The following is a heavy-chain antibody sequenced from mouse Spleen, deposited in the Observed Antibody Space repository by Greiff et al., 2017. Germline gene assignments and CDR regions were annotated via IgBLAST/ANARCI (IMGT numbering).Heavy chain of an antibody. CDR3: AREGHYYGNRGVFDY. V-gene: IGHV3-1*01. J-gene: IGHJ2*01. CDR2: ISYSGST. Sequence: DVQLQESGPGMVKPSQSLSLTCTVTGYSITSGYDWHWIRHFPGNKLEWMGYISYSGSTNYNPSLKSRISITHDTSKNHFFLKLNSVTTEDTATYYCAREGHYYGNRGVFDYWGQGTTLTVSS. D-gene: IGHD1-1*01. CDR1: GYSITSGYD.